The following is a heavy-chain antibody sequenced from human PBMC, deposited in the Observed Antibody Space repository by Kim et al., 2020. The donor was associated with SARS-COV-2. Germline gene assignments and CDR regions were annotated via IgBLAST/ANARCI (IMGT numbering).Heavy chain of an antibody. V-gene: IGHV4-38-2*01. CDR1: GYSISSGYY. D-gene: IGHD3-22*01. CDR2: IHHSGST. CDR3: TSNYYYDTSGFYYADW. J-gene: IGHJ1*01. Sequence: SETLSLTCAVSGYSISSGYYWGWIRQPPGKGLEWIGIIHHSGSTYYNPSLKSRVGISIDTSKNQFSLRLNSVTAADTAVYYCTSNYYYDTSGFYYADWWGQGTLVTVSS.